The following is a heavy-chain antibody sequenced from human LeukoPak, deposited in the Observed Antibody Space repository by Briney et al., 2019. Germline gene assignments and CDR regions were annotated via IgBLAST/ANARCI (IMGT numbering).Heavy chain of an antibody. J-gene: IGHJ4*02. CDR1: EFTFSIYW. Sequence: GGSLRLSCAASEFTFSIYWMSWVRQAPGKGLEWASYISSSGSTIYYADSVKGRFTISRDNAKNSLYLQMNSLRAEDTAVYYCARDTKRGGFFDYWGQGTLVTVSS. V-gene: IGHV3-11*01. CDR3: ARDTKRGGFFDY. CDR2: ISSSGSTI. D-gene: IGHD3-16*01.